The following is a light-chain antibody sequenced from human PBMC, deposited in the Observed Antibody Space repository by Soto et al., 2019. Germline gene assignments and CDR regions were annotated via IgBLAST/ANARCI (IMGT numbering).Light chain of an antibody. CDR2: EVS. CDR3: SSYAGSTPYV. CDR1: SSDVGGYNY. V-gene: IGLV2-8*01. Sequence: QSALTQPPSASGSPGQSVTISCTGTSSDVGGYNYVSSYQQHPGKAPKLMIYEVSKRPSGVPDRFSGSKSGNTASLTVSGLQAEDEADYYCSSYAGSTPYVFGTGTKVTVL. J-gene: IGLJ1*01.